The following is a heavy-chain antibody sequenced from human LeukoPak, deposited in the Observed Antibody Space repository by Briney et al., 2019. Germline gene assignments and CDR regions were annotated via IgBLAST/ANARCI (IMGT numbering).Heavy chain of an antibody. CDR2: IYYSGST. Sequence: PSETLSLTCTVSGGSISSYYWSWIRQPPGKGLEWIGYIYYSGSTNYNPSLKSRVTISVDTSKNQFSLKLSSVTAADTAVYYCARDRRAMISSGSPHYFDYWGQGTLVTVSS. J-gene: IGHJ4*02. D-gene: IGHD5-12*01. CDR3: ARDRRAMISSGSPHYFDY. CDR1: GGSISSYY. V-gene: IGHV4-59*12.